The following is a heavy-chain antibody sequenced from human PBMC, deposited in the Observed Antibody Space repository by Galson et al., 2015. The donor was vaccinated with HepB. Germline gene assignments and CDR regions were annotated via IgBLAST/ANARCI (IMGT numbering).Heavy chain of an antibody. V-gene: IGHV6-1*01. Sequence: CAISGDSVSSNHAVWNWIRQSPSRGLEWLGRTYYRSKWIIDYATSVKSRITISPDTSRNQFSLHLSSVTPEDTAVYYCAYGSDVRGQGTAVIVSS. CDR3: AYGSDV. J-gene: IGHJ6*02. CDR1: GDSVSSNHAV. CDR2: TYYRSKWII.